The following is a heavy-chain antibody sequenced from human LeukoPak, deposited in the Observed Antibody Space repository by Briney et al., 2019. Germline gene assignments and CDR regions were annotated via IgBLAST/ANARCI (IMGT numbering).Heavy chain of an antibody. CDR2: IYTSGST. CDR1: GGSISSYY. Sequence: PSETLSLTCTGSGGSISSYYWRWIRQPAGKGLEWIGRIYTSGSTNYNPSLKSRVTISVDTSKNQFSLKLSSVTAADTAVYYCARPFSGSYFGAFDIWGQGTMVTVSS. V-gene: IGHV4-4*07. CDR3: ARPFSGSYFGAFDI. D-gene: IGHD1-26*01. J-gene: IGHJ3*02.